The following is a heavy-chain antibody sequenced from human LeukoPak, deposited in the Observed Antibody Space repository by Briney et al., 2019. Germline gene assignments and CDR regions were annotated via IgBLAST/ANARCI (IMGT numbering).Heavy chain of an antibody. V-gene: IGHV4-39*01. J-gene: IGHJ4*02. CDR1: GGSISSSSYY. D-gene: IGHD3-22*01. CDR2: IYYSGST. Sequence: SETLSLTCTVSGGSISSSSYYWGWIRQPPGKGLEWSGSIYYSGSTYYNPSLKSRVTISVDTSKNQFSLKLSSVTAADTAVYYCARQGGDYYDSSGLPVDWGQGTLVTVSS. CDR3: ARQGGDYYDSSGLPVD.